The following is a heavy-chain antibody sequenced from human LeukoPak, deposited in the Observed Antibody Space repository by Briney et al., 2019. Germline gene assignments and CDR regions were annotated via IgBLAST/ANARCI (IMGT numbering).Heavy chain of an antibody. J-gene: IGHJ4*02. Sequence: PAGSLTLSCAASGCYFDSYSMNWVRQAPRQGLAWVSSVTSCSSHIFYQYLVQGRFTIFRDNVKDSLFLQMERLVVEDNAVVYFAREMVAVAARCDYWGQGTLVTVS. CDR3: AREMVAVAARCDY. D-gene: IGHD6-19*01. CDR1: GCYFDSYS. CDR2: VTSCSSHI. V-gene: IGHV3-21*01.